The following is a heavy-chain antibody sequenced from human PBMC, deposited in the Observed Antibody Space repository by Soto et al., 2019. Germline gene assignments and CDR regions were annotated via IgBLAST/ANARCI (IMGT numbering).Heavy chain of an antibody. D-gene: IGHD3-10*01. J-gene: IGHJ4*02. CDR3: ARGGDNGSGSYYIYFDF. CDR2: INVYNGNT. Sequence: QVQLVQSEPEVKKPGASVKVSCKTFGYTFYTYGISWVRQAPGQGLEWMGWINVYNGNTNYAQNVQGRVPLTTDTTTNTAYMELTSMKPDDRGVYFCARGGDNGSGSYYIYFDFWGQGTLVTVSS. CDR1: GYTFYTYG. V-gene: IGHV1-18*01.